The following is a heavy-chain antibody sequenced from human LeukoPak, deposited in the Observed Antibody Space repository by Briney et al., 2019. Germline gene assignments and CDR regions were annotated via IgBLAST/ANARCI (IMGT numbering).Heavy chain of an antibody. V-gene: IGHV4-30-4*01. D-gene: IGHD3-3*01. Sequence: SQTLSLTCTVSGGSISSGDYYWSWIRQPPGKGLEWIGEINHSGSTNYNPSLKSRVTISVDTSKNQFSLKLSSVTAADTAVYYCARHGAHTIFGVVTPYYFDYWGQGTLVTVSS. CDR1: GGSISSGDYY. CDR3: ARHGAHTIFGVVTPYYFDY. J-gene: IGHJ4*02. CDR2: INHSGST.